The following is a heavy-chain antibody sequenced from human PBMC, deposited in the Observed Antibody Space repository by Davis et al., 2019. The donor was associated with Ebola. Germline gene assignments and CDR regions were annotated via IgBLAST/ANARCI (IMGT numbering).Heavy chain of an antibody. CDR2: IIPILGIA. J-gene: IGHJ6*02. CDR3: AREDIVVVPAATEHYYYYGMDV. D-gene: IGHD2-2*01. Sequence: SVKVSCKASGYTFTSYGISWVRQAPGQGLEWMGRIIPILGIANYAQKFQGRVTITADKSTSTAYMELSSLRSEDTAVYYCAREDIVVVPAATEHYYYYGMDVWGQGTTVTVSS. V-gene: IGHV1-69*04. CDR1: GYTFTSYG.